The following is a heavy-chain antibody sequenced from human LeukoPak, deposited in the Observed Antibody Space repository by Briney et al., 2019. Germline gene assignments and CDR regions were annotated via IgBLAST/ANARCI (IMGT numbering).Heavy chain of an antibody. CDR2: IRSKLHGGTT. D-gene: IGHD5-18*01. CDR3: TRDRGYSYGYGDY. J-gene: IGHJ4*02. Sequence: PGRSLRLSCTASGFTLGDSAMSWVRQAPGKGLEWVGFIRSKLHGGTTEYAASVKDRFTISRDDSKNIAYLQMNSLKNEDTAVYYCTRDRGYSYGYGDYWGQGTLVTVSS. V-gene: IGHV3-49*04. CDR1: GFTLGDSA.